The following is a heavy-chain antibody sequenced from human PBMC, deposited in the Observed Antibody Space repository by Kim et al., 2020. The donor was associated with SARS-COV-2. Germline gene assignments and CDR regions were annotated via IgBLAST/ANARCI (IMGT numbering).Heavy chain of an antibody. CDR2: ISSSSSYI. J-gene: IGHJ6*02. CDR1: GFTFSSYS. D-gene: IGHD2-2*01. CDR3: ARDSCSSTSCYASVWDYYYGMDV. Sequence: GGSLRLSCAASGFTFSSYSMNWVRQAPGKGLEWVSSISSSSSYIYYADSVKGRFTISRDNAKNSLYLQMNSLRAEDTAVYYCARDSCSSTSCYASVWDYYYGMDVWGQGTTVTVSS. V-gene: IGHV3-21*01.